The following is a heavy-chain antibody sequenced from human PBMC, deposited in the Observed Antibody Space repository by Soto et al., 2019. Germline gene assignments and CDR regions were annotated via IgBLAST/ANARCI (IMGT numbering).Heavy chain of an antibody. CDR3: ARDLGEEGHYYSYMDV. J-gene: IGHJ6*03. CDR2: ISSSDSYI. CDR1: GFTFSSHS. V-gene: IGHV3-21*01. Sequence: EVQLVESGGGLVKPGGSLRLSCAASGFTFSSHSMNWVRQAPGKGLEWVSSISSSDSYIHYADSVKGRFTLSRDNAKNSLYPQMSSLRAEDTAVYYCARDLGEEGHYYSYMDVWGKGTTVTVSS.